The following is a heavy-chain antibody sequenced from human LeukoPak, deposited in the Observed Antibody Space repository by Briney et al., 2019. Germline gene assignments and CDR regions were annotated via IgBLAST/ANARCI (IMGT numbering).Heavy chain of an antibody. D-gene: IGHD4-17*01. Sequence: ASVKVSCKASGYTFTGYYMHWVRQAPGQGLEWMGWINPNSGGTNYAQKLQGRVTMTPDTSTSTAYMELRSLRSDDTAVYYCARADGDYYYYYYMDVWGKGTTVTVSS. CDR2: INPNSGGT. V-gene: IGHV1-2*02. CDR3: ARADGDYYYYYYMDV. CDR1: GYTFTGYY. J-gene: IGHJ6*03.